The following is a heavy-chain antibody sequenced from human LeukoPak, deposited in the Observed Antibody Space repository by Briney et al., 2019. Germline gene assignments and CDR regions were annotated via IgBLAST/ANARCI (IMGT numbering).Heavy chain of an antibody. Sequence: SETLSLTCAVSGGSISSGGYSWSWIRQPPGKGLEWIGYIYHSGSTYYNPSLKSRVTIPVDRSKNQFSLKLSSVTAADTAVYYCARVDGYTTWGDYWGQGTLVTVSS. V-gene: IGHV4-30-2*01. CDR2: IYHSGST. D-gene: IGHD5-24*01. CDR3: ARVDGYTTWGDY. J-gene: IGHJ4*02. CDR1: GGSISSGGYS.